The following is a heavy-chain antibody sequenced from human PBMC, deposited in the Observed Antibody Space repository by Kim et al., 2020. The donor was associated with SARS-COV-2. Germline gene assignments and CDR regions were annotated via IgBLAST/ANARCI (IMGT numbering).Heavy chain of an antibody. V-gene: IGHV1-2*02. D-gene: IGHD6-19*01. CDR3: ARDHGSSGWDFDY. Sequence: YAQKFQGRVTMTRDTSISTAYMELSRLRSDDTAVYYCARDHGSSGWDFDYWGQGTLVTVSS. J-gene: IGHJ4*02.